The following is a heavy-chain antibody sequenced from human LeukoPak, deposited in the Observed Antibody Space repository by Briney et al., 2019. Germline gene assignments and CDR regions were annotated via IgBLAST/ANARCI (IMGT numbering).Heavy chain of an antibody. D-gene: IGHD3-22*01. V-gene: IGHV3-23*01. CDR2: ISGSGGST. J-gene: IGHJ4*02. CDR3: ARRAPDYYDSSGYYYFDY. Sequence: GGSLRLSCAASGFTFSSFAMGWVRQAPAKGLEWVSAISGSGGSTYYADSVKGRFTISRDNSKNTLYLQMNSLRAEDTAVYYCARRAPDYYDSSGYYYFDYWGQGTLVTVSS. CDR1: GFTFSSFA.